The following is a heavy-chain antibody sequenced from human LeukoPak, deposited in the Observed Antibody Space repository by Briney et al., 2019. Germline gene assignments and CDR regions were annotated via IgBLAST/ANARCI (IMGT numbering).Heavy chain of an antibody. CDR2: INPSGGST. D-gene: IGHD6-13*01. CDR3: ARETTAAGSFDY. V-gene: IGHV1-46*01. J-gene: IGHJ4*02. CDR1: GYTFTSYY. Sequence: ASVKVSCKASGYTFTSYYMHWVRQAPGQGLEWMGIINPSGGSTSYAQKLQGRVTMTRDTSTSTVYMELSSLRSEDTAVCYCARETTAAGSFDYWGQGTLVTVSS.